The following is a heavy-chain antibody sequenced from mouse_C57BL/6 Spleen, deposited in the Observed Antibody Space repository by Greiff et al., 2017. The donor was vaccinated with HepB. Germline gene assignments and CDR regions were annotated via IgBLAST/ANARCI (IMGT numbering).Heavy chain of an antibody. Sequence: EVQLQQSGPELVKPGASVKISCKASGYTFTDYYMNWVKQSHGKSLEWIGDINTNNGGTSYNQKFKGKATLTVDKSSSTAYMELRSLTSEDSAVYYCASEVYGYDGGFAYWGQGTLVTVSA. D-gene: IGHD2-2*01. V-gene: IGHV1-26*01. CDR3: ASEVYGYDGGFAY. CDR1: GYTFTDYY. CDR2: INTNNGGT. J-gene: IGHJ3*01.